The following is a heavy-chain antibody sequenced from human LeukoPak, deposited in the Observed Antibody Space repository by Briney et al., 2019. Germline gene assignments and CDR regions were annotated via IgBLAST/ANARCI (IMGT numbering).Heavy chain of an antibody. CDR2: IRSEANTYAT. D-gene: IGHD3-10*01. Sequence: GGSLRLSCAASGFTFSGSAIHWVRQASGKGLEWVGHIRSEANTYATTYTASLKGRFTISRDDSKNTAYLQMNSLKTEDTAVYYCTRQLGELLSGTLYYYYLDVWGKGTTVTVSS. CDR1: GFTFSGSA. V-gene: IGHV3-73*01. CDR3: TRQLGELLSGTLYYYYLDV. J-gene: IGHJ6*03.